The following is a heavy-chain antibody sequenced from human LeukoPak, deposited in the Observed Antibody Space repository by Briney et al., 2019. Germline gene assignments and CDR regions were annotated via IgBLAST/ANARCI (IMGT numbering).Heavy chain of an antibody. Sequence: GGPLRLSCAASGFTFSSYGMHWVRQAPGKGLEWVAFIRYDGSNKYYADSVKGRFTISRDNSKNTLYLQMNSLRAEDTAVYYCAKGRRYSGYDALDYWGQGTLVTVSS. CDR3: AKGRRYSGYDALDY. CDR2: IRYDGSNK. V-gene: IGHV3-30*02. D-gene: IGHD5-12*01. J-gene: IGHJ4*02. CDR1: GFTFSSYG.